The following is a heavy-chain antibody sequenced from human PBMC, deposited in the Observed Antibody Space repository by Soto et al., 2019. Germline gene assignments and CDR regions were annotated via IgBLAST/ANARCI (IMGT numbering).Heavy chain of an antibody. CDR2: IKQDGSEK. V-gene: IGHV3-7*01. D-gene: IGHD3-3*01. J-gene: IGHJ5*02. CDR1: GFTFSSYW. Sequence: PGGSLRLSCAASGFTFSSYWMTWVRQAPGKGLEWVANIKQDGSEKYYVDSVKGRFTISRDNAKNSLYLQMNSLRAEDTAVYYCARGNTIFITIFGVEENWFDPWGQGTLVTVSS. CDR3: ARGNTIFITIFGVEENWFDP.